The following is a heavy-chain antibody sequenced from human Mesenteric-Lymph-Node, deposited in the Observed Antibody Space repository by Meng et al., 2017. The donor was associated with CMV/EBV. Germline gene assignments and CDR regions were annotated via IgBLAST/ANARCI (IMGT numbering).Heavy chain of an antibody. V-gene: IGHV4-61*01. CDR1: GGSISSSSYY. CDR2: IYYSGNT. CDR3: GRDQVVGGTYWYYYGMDV. Sequence: SETLSLTCTVSGGSISSSSYYWSWIRQPPGKGLEWIGYIYYSGNTNYNPSLKSRVSISVDTSKNQLSLKLTSVTAADTGVYYCGRDQVVGGTYWYYYGMDVWGHGTTVTVSS. J-gene: IGHJ6*02. D-gene: IGHD2-8*02.